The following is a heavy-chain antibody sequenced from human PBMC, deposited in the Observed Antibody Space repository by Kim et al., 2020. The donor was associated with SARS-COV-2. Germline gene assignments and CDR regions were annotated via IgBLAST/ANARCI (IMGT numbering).Heavy chain of an antibody. CDR1: GFTFTSYD. Sequence: GGSLRLSCAASGFTFTSYDMSWFRQAPGRGPEWVSCISDTGDITYYADSVKGRFTISRDNSKHTLWLQMSGLRADDTAVYYCARRAGSTSGWYDSWGQGTLVTVSS. J-gene: IGHJ5*01. V-gene: IGHV3-23*01. CDR3: ARRAGSTSGWYDS. CDR2: ISDTGDIT. D-gene: IGHD2-2*01.